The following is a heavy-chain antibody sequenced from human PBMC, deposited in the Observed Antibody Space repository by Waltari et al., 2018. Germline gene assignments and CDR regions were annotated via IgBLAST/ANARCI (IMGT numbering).Heavy chain of an antibody. J-gene: IGHJ4*02. CDR1: VLRTSRYG. Sequence: QAKLVESGGGVVQPGMSLRLSCTGTVLRTSRYGMHWVRQAPGKGLEWVALIWFDGGQTYYADSVRGRFTISRDNSKNTLYLDMNSLKLNDTAIYYCAKDAFGNTYVDHWGQGTLVTVAS. CDR3: AKDAFGNTYVDH. V-gene: IGHV3-33*06. D-gene: IGHD3-10*01. CDR2: IWFDGGQT.